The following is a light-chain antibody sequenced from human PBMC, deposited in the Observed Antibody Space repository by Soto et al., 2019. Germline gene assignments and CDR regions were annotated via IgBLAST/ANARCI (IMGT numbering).Light chain of an antibody. V-gene: IGKV3-20*01. CDR3: QQYCSSFLS. Sequence: EIVLTQSPGTLSLSPGERATLSCRASQSVSSSFLAWYQQKPGQAPRLLIYGASRRAPGIPDTFSGSGSGTDFTLTITRLEPEDFAVYYCQQYCSSFLSFGGGTKVDIK. J-gene: IGKJ4*01. CDR1: QSVSSSF. CDR2: GAS.